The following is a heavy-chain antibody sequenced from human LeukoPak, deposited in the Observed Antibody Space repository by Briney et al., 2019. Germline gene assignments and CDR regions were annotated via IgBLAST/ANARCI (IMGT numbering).Heavy chain of an antibody. Sequence: GGSLRLSCAASGFTFSSYWMHWVRQAPGKGLEWVSGINWNGGSTGYADSVKGRFTISRDNAKNSLYLQMNSLRAEDTALYHCARAAVAGPYYYYYMDVWGKGTTVTISS. CDR3: ARAAVAGPYYYYYMDV. V-gene: IGHV3-20*01. CDR1: GFTFSSYW. CDR2: INWNGGST. J-gene: IGHJ6*03. D-gene: IGHD6-19*01.